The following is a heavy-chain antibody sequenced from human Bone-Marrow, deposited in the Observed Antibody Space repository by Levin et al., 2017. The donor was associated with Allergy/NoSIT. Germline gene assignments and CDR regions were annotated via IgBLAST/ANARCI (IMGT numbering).Heavy chain of an antibody. Sequence: GGSLRLSCAASGFTFSNHAMSWVRQAPGRGLEWVSSISASGDNTYYADSVRGQFTISRDNSKNTLLLQLSSLRAEDTALYYCAKMSVRCSGGRCYSGDLDYWGQGTLVSVSS. D-gene: IGHD2-15*01. J-gene: IGHJ4*02. CDR1: GFTFSNHA. CDR2: ISASGDNT. V-gene: IGHV3-23*01. CDR3: AKMSVRCSGGRCYSGDLDY.